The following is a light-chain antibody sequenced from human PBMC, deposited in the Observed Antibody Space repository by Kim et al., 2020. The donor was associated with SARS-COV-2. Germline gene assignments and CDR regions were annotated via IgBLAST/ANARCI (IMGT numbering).Light chain of an antibody. CDR2: EVS. V-gene: IGLV2-8*01. J-gene: IGLJ1*01. Sequence: GQSVTISCTGTRSDVGGYNYVSWYQQHPGKAPKLMIYEVSKRPSGVPHRFSGSKSGNTASLTVSGLQAEDEADYYCSSYAGSNNFVFGTGTKVTVL. CDR1: RSDVGGYNY. CDR3: SSYAGSNNFV.